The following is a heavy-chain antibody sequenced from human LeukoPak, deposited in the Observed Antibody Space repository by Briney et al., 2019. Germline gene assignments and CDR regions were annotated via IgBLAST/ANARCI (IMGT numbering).Heavy chain of an antibody. D-gene: IGHD3-22*01. Sequence: ASVKVSCKASGGTFISYAISWVRQAPGQGLEWMGWVNTNTGNPTYAQGFTGRFVFSSDTSVSTAYLQIGSLKAEDTAVYYCVTNFDSSGYFGYWGQGTLVTVSS. J-gene: IGHJ4*02. CDR1: GGTFISYA. V-gene: IGHV7-4-1*01. CDR2: VNTNTGNP. CDR3: VTNFDSSGYFGY.